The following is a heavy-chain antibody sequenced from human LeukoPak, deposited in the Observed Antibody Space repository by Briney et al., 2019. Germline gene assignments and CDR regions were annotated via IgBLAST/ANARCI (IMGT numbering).Heavy chain of an antibody. J-gene: IGHJ6*03. Sequence: PGGSLRLSCAASGFTFSSYWMHWVRQAPGKELVWVSRINTDGSSTSYADSVKGRFTISRDNAKNTLYLQMNSLRAEDTAVYYCARGGDPVKYYYMDVWGKGTTVTVSS. CDR2: INTDGSST. V-gene: IGHV3-74*01. CDR1: GFTFSSYW. CDR3: ARGGDPVKYYYMDV. D-gene: IGHD4-17*01.